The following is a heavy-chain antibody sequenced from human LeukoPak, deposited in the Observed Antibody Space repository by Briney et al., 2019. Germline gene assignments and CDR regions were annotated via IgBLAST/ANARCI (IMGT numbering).Heavy chain of an antibody. Sequence: SVKVSCKASGFTFTSSARQWVRQARGQRLEWIGWIVVGSGNTNYAKKFQERVTITRDMSTSTAYMELSSLRSEDTAVYYCAAGYSSGWLFSYWGQGTLVTVSS. V-gene: IGHV1-58*02. D-gene: IGHD6-19*01. CDR2: IVVGSGNT. CDR3: AAGYSSGWLFSY. CDR1: GFTFTSSA. J-gene: IGHJ4*02.